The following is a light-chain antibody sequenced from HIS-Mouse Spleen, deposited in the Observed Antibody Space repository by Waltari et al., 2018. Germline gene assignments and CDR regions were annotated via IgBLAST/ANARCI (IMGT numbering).Light chain of an antibody. CDR3: AAWDDSLSGPV. J-gene: IGLJ3*02. CDR1: SSNIGSNY. Sequence: QSVLTQPPSASGTPGQRVTISCSGSSSNIGSNYVYWYQQLPGTAPKRLIYRNNQRPSGVPDRVSGSKSGTSASLAISGLRSEDEADYYCAAWDDSLSGPVFGGGTKLTVL. CDR2: RNN. V-gene: IGLV1-47*01.